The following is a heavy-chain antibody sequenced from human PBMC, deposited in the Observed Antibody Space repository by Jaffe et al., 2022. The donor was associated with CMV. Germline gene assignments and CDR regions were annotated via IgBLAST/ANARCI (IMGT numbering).Heavy chain of an antibody. V-gene: IGHV3-53*01. J-gene: IGHJ4*02. CDR1: GFAVSTNY. Sequence: ELQLVESGGGLIQPGGSLRLSCAASGFAVSTNYMSWVRQAPGKGLECVSVIFSGGDTYYADSLKGRFTISRDSSTNTVSLQMNSLRVEDTAVYYCARQTHSSTQPTLGYFDYWGQGALVTVSS. CDR3: ARQTHSSTQPTLGYFDY. D-gene: IGHD6-13*01. CDR2: IFSGGDT.